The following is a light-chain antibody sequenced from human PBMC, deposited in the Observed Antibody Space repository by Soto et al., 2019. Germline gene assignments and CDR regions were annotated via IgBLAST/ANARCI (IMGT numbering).Light chain of an antibody. CDR1: QSVSSSY. CDR3: QQYGSSQLT. Sequence: EIVLTQSPGTLSLSPGERATLSCRASQSVSSSYLAWYQQKPGQAPRLLIYGASSRATGISDRFSGSGSGTDFTLTISRLETEDFAVYYCQQYGSSQLTFGGGTKVDIK. CDR2: GAS. J-gene: IGKJ4*01. V-gene: IGKV3-20*01.